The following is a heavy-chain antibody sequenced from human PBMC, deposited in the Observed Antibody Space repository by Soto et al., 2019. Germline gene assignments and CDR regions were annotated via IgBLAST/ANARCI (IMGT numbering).Heavy chain of an antibody. CDR3: ARPAGITLGGVIVDY. CDR1: GGSISSGDYY. V-gene: IGHV4-30-4*01. D-gene: IGHD3-16*02. CDR2: IYYSGST. Sequence: PSETLSLTCTVSGGSISSGDYYWSWIRQPPGKGLEWIGDIYYSGSTYYNPSLKSRVTISVDTSKNQFALKLSSVTAADTAGYYCARPAGITLGGVIVDYWGQGTLVTVSS. J-gene: IGHJ4*02.